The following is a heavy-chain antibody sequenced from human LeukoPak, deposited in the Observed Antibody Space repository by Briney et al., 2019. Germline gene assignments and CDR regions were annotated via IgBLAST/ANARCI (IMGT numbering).Heavy chain of an antibody. CDR1: GFTFSGSA. D-gene: IGHD2-2*01. Sequence: VGSLKLSCAASGFTFSGSAMHWVRQASGKGLEWVGRIRSKANSYATAYAASVKGRFTISRDDSRNTAYLQMNSLKTEDTAVYYCTRYHCSSTSCYPFGDYWGQGTLVTVSS. CDR2: IRSKANSYAT. CDR3: TRYHCSSTSCYPFGDY. J-gene: IGHJ4*02. V-gene: IGHV3-73*01.